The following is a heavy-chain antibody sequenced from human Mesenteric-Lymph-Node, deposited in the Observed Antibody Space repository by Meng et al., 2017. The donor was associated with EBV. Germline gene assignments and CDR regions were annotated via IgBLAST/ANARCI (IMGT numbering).Heavy chain of an antibody. J-gene: IGHJ4*02. CDR3: ARDNFGDSWGFDY. Sequence: EGQLVESGGGLVNPGGSLGLSCAASEFTFGRYSMNWVRQAPGKGLEWVSSISSSGGDKYHADSVKGRFTISRDNAKNSLYLQMNSLRAEDTAVYYCARDNFGDSWGFDYWGQGTLVTVSS. CDR2: ISSSGGDK. D-gene: IGHD2-21*02. CDR1: EFTFGRYS. V-gene: IGHV3-21*01.